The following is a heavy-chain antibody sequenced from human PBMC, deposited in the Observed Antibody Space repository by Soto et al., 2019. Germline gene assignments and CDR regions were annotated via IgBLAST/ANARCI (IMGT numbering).Heavy chain of an antibody. J-gene: IGHJ4*02. D-gene: IGHD4-4*01. CDR1: GFTFSSYA. CDR2: ISYDGSNK. Sequence: GGSLRLSCAASGFTFSSYAMHWVRQAPGKWLEWVAVISYDGSNKYYADSVKGRFTISRDNSKNTLYLQMNSLRAEDTAVYYCARDRDSKADYWGQGXLVTVSS. V-gene: IGHV3-30-3*01. CDR3: ARDRDSKADY.